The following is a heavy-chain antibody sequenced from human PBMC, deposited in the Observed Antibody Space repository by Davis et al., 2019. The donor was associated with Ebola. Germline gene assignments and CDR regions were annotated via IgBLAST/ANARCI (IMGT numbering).Heavy chain of an antibody. Sequence: AASVKVSCKASGYSFTSYDINWVRQATGQGLEWMGWMNPNSGNTGYAQKFQGRITMTRNISISTAYMELSSLRSDDPAVYYCARRVGARSGFDSWGQGSLVTVSS. CDR2: MNPNSGNT. D-gene: IGHD1-26*01. CDR3: ARRVGARSGFDS. J-gene: IGHJ4*02. V-gene: IGHV1-8*02. CDR1: GYSFTSYD.